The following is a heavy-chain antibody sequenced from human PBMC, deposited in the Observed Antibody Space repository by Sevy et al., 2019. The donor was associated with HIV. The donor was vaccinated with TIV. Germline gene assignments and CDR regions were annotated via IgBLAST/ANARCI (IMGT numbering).Heavy chain of an antibody. CDR1: SVSISSGGYY. Sequence: SETLSLTCTVSSVSISSGGYYWSWISQHPGKGLEWIGYVSYSGSTYYNPSLKSRVTISVDTSKNLFSLRLSSVTAADTAVYYCARDNYGSGRFDYWGQGTLVTVSS. D-gene: IGHD3-10*01. V-gene: IGHV4-31*03. CDR2: VSYSGST. J-gene: IGHJ4*02. CDR3: ARDNYGSGRFDY.